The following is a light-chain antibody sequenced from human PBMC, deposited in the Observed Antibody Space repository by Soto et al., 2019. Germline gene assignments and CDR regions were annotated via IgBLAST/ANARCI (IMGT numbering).Light chain of an antibody. Sequence: QSALTQPASVYGSPGRSSTISCNGTSSDVGAYDYVSWYQQHPDKAPKLMIYEVSNRPSGVSNRFSGSKSVNTATLTISGLQADDEADYYCSSYTSSSTRVFGTGTKVTVL. CDR1: SSDVGAYDY. CDR2: EVS. CDR3: SSYTSSSTRV. V-gene: IGLV2-14*03. J-gene: IGLJ1*01.